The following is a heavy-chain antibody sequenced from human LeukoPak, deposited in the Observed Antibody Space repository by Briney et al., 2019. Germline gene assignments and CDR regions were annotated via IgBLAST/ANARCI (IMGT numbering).Heavy chain of an antibody. CDR1: GFTFSSYS. J-gene: IGHJ4*02. D-gene: IGHD6-19*01. CDR3: ARERSGWYERWLDY. Sequence: PGGSLRLSCAASGFTFSSYSMNWVRQAPGKGPEWVANIKEDGGEKNYVGSVKGRFTISRDNAKNSLYLQMNSLRVEDTAVYYCARERSGWYERWLDYWGQGTLVTVSS. CDR2: IKEDGGEK. V-gene: IGHV3-7*01.